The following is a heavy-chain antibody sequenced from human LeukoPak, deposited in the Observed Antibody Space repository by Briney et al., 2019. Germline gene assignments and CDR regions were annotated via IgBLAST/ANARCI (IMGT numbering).Heavy chain of an antibody. CDR3: ARVFRGVVTSNWFDP. CDR2: VYDNGNT. V-gene: IGHV4-59*11. CDR1: GGSITGHY. J-gene: IGHJ5*02. D-gene: IGHD2-21*02. Sequence: SEALSLTCTVSGGSITGHYWTWIRQSPGKGLEWIGFVYDNGNTNYNSSLQSRVTMSVDTSTNQLSLKMTSVTAADTAIYYCARVFRGVVTSNWFDPWGQGTLVTVSS.